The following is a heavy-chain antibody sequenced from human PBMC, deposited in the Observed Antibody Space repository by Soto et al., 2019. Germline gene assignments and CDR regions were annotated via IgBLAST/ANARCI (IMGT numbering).Heavy chain of an antibody. V-gene: IGHV3-74*01. Sequence: GGPLRHSCAASGCTFSTYGMRWVSQATGKGLVWVSRINSDGSSTSYADSVKGRFTISRDNAKNTLYLQMNSLRAEDTAVYYCASERDYSNPIDYWGQGTLVTVSS. CDR2: INSDGSST. D-gene: IGHD4-4*01. CDR1: GCTFSTYG. J-gene: IGHJ4*02. CDR3: ASERDYSNPIDY.